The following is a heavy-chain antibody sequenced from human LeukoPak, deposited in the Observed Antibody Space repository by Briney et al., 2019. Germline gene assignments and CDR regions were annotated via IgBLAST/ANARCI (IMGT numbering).Heavy chain of an antibody. CDR1: GFKFDDYA. CDR2: ISWNSGSM. V-gene: IGHV3-9*01. J-gene: IGHJ3*01. CDR3: AKDMGSGSYFSYSPFDL. Sequence: GGSLRLSCTTSGFKFDDYAMHWVRQAPGKGLEWVSSISWNSGSMGYVDSVQGRFTISRDNARNSVFLQMSSLRAEDTAFYYCAKDMGSGSYFSYSPFDLWGQGTMVTVSS. D-gene: IGHD3-10*01.